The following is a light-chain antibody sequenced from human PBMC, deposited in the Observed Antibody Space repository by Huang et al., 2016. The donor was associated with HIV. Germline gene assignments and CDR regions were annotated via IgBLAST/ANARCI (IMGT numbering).Light chain of an antibody. CDR3: QNYDTSSIT. V-gene: IGKV3-20*01. CDR2: DAS. CDR1: QRCNSSS. Sequence: VLTQSPGILSLSPGERATLSCSASQRCNSSSLAWYQQKFGQAPRLLIYDASSRATGIPDRFSGGGSGTDFTLSISRLEPEDFAMYYCQNYDTSSITFGQGTRLEIK. J-gene: IGKJ5*01.